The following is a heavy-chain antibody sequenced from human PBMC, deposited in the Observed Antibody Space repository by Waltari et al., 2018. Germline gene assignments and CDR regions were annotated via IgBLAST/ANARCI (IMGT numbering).Heavy chain of an antibody. Sequence: QVRLQQWGTGLLKPSETLSLTCAVYGESFSGLYWSWIRPPPGKGLEWIGEIYHDGRTNYNPSLKGRVTMSVDTSKNQFSLNLRSVTAADTAVYYCARAPFGGYDYVGGTYRYFYYYMDVWGKGTTVAVSS. J-gene: IGHJ6*03. CDR3: ARAPFGGYDYVGGTYRYFYYYMDV. CDR1: GESFSGLY. D-gene: IGHD3-16*02. V-gene: IGHV4-34*01. CDR2: IYHDGRT.